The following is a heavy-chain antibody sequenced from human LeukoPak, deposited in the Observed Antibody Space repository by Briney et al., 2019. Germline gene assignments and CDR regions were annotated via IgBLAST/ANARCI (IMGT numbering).Heavy chain of an antibody. CDR2: ISSSSSTI. Sequence: GGSLRLFCAASGFTFSSYSMNWVRQAPGKGLEWVSYISSSSSTIYYADSVKGRFTISRENAKNSLYLQMNSLRAEDTAVYYCARAHGDYYDSSGYYWGQGTLVTVSS. CDR3: ARAHGDYYDSSGYY. D-gene: IGHD3-22*01. V-gene: IGHV3-48*01. J-gene: IGHJ4*02. CDR1: GFTFSSYS.